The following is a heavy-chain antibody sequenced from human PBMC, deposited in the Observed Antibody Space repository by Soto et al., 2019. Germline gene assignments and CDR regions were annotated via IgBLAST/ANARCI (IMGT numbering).Heavy chain of an antibody. D-gene: IGHD1-26*01. CDR2: IWYDGSNK. Sequence: GGSLRLSCAASGFTFSSYGMHWVRQAPGKGLEWVAVIWYDGSNKYYADSVKGRFTISRDNSKNTLYLQMNSLRAEDTAVYYCARNSGSYAEYFQHWGQDTLVTVSS. CDR3: ARNSGSYAEYFQH. CDR1: GFTFSSYG. V-gene: IGHV3-33*01. J-gene: IGHJ1*01.